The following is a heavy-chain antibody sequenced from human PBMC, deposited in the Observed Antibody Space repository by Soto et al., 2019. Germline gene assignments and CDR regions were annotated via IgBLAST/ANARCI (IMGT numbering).Heavy chain of an antibody. D-gene: IGHD5-12*01. V-gene: IGHV3-48*03. CDR3: AGRRDGYNGGLDL. Sequence: GGSLRLSCAASGFTFSSYEMIWVRQAPGKGLEWVSYISTRGSRIYYADSVKGRFTISRDNAKNSLFLQMNSLRAEDTAIYYCAGRRDGYNGGLDLWGQGTLVTVSS. CDR2: ISTRGSRI. CDR1: GFTFSSYE. J-gene: IGHJ5*02.